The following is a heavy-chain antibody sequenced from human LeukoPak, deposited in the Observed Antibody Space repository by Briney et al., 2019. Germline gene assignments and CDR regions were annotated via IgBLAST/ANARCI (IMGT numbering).Heavy chain of an antibody. CDR2: ISGSGGST. CDR3: AKQSGISCYSGGDY. Sequence: GGSRRLSCAASGFTFSSYAMSWVRQAPGKGLEWVSAISGSGGSTYYADSVKGRFTISRDNSKNTLYLQMNSLRAEDTAVYYCAKQSGISCYSGGDYWGQGTLVTVSS. J-gene: IGHJ4*02. V-gene: IGHV3-23*01. D-gene: IGHD2-15*01. CDR1: GFTFSSYA.